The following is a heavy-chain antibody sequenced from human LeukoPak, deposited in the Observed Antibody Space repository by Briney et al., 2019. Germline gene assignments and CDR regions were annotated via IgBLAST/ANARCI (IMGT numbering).Heavy chain of an antibody. CDR2: IDTTHYT. CDR1: GFSFSSTF. J-gene: IGHJ4*02. D-gene: IGHD1-26*01. CDR3: TTESSGALDY. V-gene: IGHV3-21*01. Sequence: GGSLRLSCATSGFSFSSTFLNWVRQAPGKGLQYVSSIDTTHYTYYAGSVKGRFTISRDNAKNSLYLQMNNLKAEDTSVYYCTTESSGALDYWGQGTPVTVSS.